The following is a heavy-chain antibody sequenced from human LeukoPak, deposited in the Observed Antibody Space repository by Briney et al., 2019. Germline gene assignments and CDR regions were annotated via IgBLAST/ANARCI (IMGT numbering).Heavy chain of an antibody. V-gene: IGHV4-59*11. CDR1: GGSISSHY. CDR2: IYYSGCT. CDR3: ATKTYYDFWSGYPNYYYYYMDV. D-gene: IGHD3-3*01. J-gene: IGHJ6*03. Sequence: SSETLSLTCTVSGGSISSHYWSWIRQPPGKGLEWIGYIYYSGCTNYNPSLKSRVTISVDTSKNQFSLQLSSVTAADTAVYYCATKTYYDFWSGYPNYYYYYMDVWGKGTTVTVSS.